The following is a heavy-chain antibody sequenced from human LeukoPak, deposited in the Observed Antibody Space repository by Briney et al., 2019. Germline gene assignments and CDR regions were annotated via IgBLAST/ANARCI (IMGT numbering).Heavy chain of an antibody. CDR2: IYCSGST. CDR1: GGSISSYY. J-gene: IGHJ5*02. CDR3: ARGNRYDYGDYVVDWFDP. V-gene: IGHV4-59*01. D-gene: IGHD4-17*01. Sequence: PSETLSLTCTASGGSISSYYWSWIRQPPGKGLEWIGYIYCSGSTNYNPSLKSRVTISVDTSKNQFSLKLSSVTAADTAVYYCARGNRYDYGDYVVDWFDPWGQGTLVTVSS.